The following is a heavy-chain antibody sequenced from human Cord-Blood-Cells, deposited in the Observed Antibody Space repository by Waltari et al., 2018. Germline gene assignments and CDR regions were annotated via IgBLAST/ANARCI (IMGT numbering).Heavy chain of an antibody. Sequence: QVQLVQSGAEVKKHGASVKVSCKASGYASTSSAMNLVRQAPGQRLEWMGWINAGNGNTKYSQKFQGRVTITRDTSASTAYMELSSLRSEDTAVYYCARGGDYGDYAEYFQHWGQGTLVTVSS. CDR1: GYASTSSA. V-gene: IGHV1-3*01. CDR3: ARGGDYGDYAEYFQH. CDR2: INAGNGNT. J-gene: IGHJ1*01. D-gene: IGHD4-17*01.